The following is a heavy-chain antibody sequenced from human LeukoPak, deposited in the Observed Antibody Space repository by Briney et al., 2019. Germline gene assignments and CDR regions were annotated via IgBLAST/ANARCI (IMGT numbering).Heavy chain of an antibody. V-gene: IGHV3-30*02. CDR3: AKEGPYDFWSGYPENWFDP. J-gene: IGHJ5*02. CDR2: IRYDGSNK. CDR1: GFTFSSYA. Sequence: GGSLRLSCAASGFTFSSYAMSWVRQAPGKGLEWVAFIRYDGSNKYYADSVKGRFTISRDNSKNTLYLQMNSLRAEDTAVYYCAKEGPYDFWSGYPENWFDPWGQGTLVTVSS. D-gene: IGHD3-3*01.